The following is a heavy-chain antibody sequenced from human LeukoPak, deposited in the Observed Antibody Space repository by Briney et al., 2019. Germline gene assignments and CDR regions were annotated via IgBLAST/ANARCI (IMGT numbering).Heavy chain of an antibody. D-gene: IGHD2-2*01. CDR2: IKQDGSEK. CDR3: ARDKAKYCSSTSCYRDYYYYYMDV. Sequence: GGTLRLSCAASGFTFSNYGMNWVRQAPGKGLEWVANIKQDGSEKYYVDSVKGRFTISRDNAKNSLYLQMNSLRADDTAVYYCARDKAKYCSSTSCYRDYYYYYMDVWGKGTTVTISS. V-gene: IGHV3-7*01. CDR1: GFTFSNYG. J-gene: IGHJ6*03.